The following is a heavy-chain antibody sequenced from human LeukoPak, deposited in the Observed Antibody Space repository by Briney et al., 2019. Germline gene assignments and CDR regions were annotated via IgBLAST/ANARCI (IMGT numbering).Heavy chain of an antibody. CDR2: IIPIFGTA. V-gene: IGHV1-69*05. J-gene: IGHJ4*02. CDR1: GGTFSSYA. Sequence: ASVKVSCKASGGTFSSYAISWVRQAPGQGLEWMGGIIPIFGTANYAQKFQGRVTITTDESTSTAYMELSSLRSEDTAVYYCARGLKYCSSTSCYSPFDYWGQGTLVTVSS. CDR3: ARGLKYCSSTSCYSPFDY. D-gene: IGHD2-2*01.